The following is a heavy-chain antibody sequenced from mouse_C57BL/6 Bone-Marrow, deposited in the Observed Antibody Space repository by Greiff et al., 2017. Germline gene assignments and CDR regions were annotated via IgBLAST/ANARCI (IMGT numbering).Heavy chain of an antibody. D-gene: IGHD3-2*02. J-gene: IGHJ4*01. V-gene: IGHV1-69*01. CDR1: AYPFTGYW. Sequence: FQLQQPGAGLLIPGASVKLSCKASAYPFTGYWMHGVKQRPGQGLEWSGGFNPSDGYINYNEKFKGKSTLTVDKSSSTAYMQLRSLTSEDSAVLYCARERDSAGLQAMDYWGQGTSVTVSS. CDR3: ARERDSAGLQAMDY. CDR2: FNPSDGYI.